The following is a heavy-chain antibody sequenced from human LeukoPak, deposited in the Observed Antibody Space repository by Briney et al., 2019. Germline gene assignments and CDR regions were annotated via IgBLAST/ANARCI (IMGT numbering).Heavy chain of an antibody. Sequence: PSETLSLTCSVSGGSIGSSNNYWAWIRQPPGKGLEWIGTIYYSGTIYYNPSLRSRVTISIDTSKNQFSLKLNSVTAADTAGYYCASNPEYSDGFVYFDSWGPGSPVT. CDR3: ASNPEYSDGFVYFDS. CDR1: GGSIGSSNNY. D-gene: IGHD5-18*01. J-gene: IGHJ5*01. V-gene: IGHV4-39*01. CDR2: IYYSGTI.